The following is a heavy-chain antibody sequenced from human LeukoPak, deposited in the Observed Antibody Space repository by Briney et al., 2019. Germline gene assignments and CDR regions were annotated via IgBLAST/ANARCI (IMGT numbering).Heavy chain of an antibody. Sequence: GGSLRLSCAASGFTFSSYSMNWVRQAPGKGLEWVSSISRSSSYIYYADSVKGRFTIFRDNAKNSLYLQMNSLRAEDTAVYYCARRSAIAARIFDYWGQGTLVTVSS. D-gene: IGHD6-13*01. CDR1: GFTFSSYS. V-gene: IGHV3-21*01. J-gene: IGHJ4*02. CDR2: ISRSSSYI. CDR3: ARRSAIAARIFDY.